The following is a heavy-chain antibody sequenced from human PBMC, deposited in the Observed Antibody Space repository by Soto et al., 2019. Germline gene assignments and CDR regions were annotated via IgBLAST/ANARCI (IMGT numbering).Heavy chain of an antibody. CDR2: INPDNGNT. V-gene: IGHV1-3*01. CDR3: ARGIATCPLDP. D-gene: IGHD2-15*01. Sequence: QVQLVQSGAEVKKPGASVKISCKASGYTFTRYTMNWVRQAPGQRLEWMGWINPDNGNTKSSQKFQDRVIITRDTSASTAYMDLSSLRSEDTAVYYCARGIATCPLDPWGKGTLVTVSS. J-gene: IGHJ5*02. CDR1: GYTFTRYT.